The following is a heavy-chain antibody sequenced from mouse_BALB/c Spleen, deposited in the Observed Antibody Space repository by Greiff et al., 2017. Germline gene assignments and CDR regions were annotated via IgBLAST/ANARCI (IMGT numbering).Heavy chain of an antibody. CDR2: ISSGGST. J-gene: IGHJ4*01. Sequence: VMLVESGGGLVKPGGSLKLSCAASGFTFSSYAMSWVRQTPEKRLEWVASISSGGSTYYPDSVKGRFTISRDNARNILYLQMSSLRSEDTAMYYCARGEGYYAMDYWGQGTSVTVSS. CDR3: ARGEGYYAMDY. CDR1: GFTFSSYA. V-gene: IGHV5-6-5*01.